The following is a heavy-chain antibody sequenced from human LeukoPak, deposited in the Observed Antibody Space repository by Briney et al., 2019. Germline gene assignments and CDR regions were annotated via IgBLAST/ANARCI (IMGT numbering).Heavy chain of an antibody. V-gene: IGHV4-31*03. CDR3: ARDKVTYGMDV. CDR2: IYYSGST. CDR1: GGSISSGGYY. J-gene: IGHJ6*02. Sequence: SETLSLTCTVSGGSISSGGYYWSWIRQHPGKGLEWIGYIYYSGSTYYNPSLKSRVTISVDTSKNQFSLKLSSVIAADTAVYYCARDKVTYGMDVWGQGTTVTVSS. D-gene: IGHD2-21*02.